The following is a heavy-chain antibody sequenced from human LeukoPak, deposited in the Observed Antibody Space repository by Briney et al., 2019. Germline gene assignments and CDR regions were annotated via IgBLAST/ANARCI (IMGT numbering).Heavy chain of an antibody. CDR2: MFHGGST. V-gene: IGHV4-30-2*01. J-gene: IGHJ4*02. CDR3: ARGNQFDFWSGYDY. D-gene: IGHD3-3*01. Sequence: SETLSLTCDISGGSINSGGYSWTWIRQPPGKGLEWIGHMFHGGSTYFNPSLKSRVTISVDRSKNQSSLNLNSVTAADTAVYYCARGNQFDFWSGYDYWGQGILVTVTS. CDR1: GGSINSGGYS.